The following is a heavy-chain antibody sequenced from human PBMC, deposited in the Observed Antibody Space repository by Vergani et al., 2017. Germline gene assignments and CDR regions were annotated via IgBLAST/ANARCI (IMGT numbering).Heavy chain of an antibody. Sequence: EVQLLESGGGLVQPGGSLRLSCAASGFMFSVYSMNWVRQAPGKGLEWVSYMTSDTRTIHYADSVKGRFTIYRDNAKKLVYLQMNSLRADDTAVYYCARSVEGAFDYWGQGTLVTVSS. CDR3: ARSVEGAFDY. CDR2: MTSDTRTI. J-gene: IGHJ4*02. D-gene: IGHD1-1*01. CDR1: GFMFSVYS. V-gene: IGHV3-48*01.